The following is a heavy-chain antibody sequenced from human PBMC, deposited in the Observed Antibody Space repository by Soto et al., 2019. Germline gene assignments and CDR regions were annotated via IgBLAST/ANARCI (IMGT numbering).Heavy chain of an antibody. CDR2: IYYSGST. CDR1: GGSISDGDWY. J-gene: IGHJ5*01. Sequence: SETLSLTCTVSGGSISDGDWYWSWIRQHPGKGLEWIGFIYYSGSTYYNPSLRSRLTISLDTSENQFSLRLTSVTAADTAVYYCARDRASSASWFDSWGQGTLVTVPS. CDR3: ARDRASSASWFDS. D-gene: IGHD2-2*01. V-gene: IGHV4-31*03.